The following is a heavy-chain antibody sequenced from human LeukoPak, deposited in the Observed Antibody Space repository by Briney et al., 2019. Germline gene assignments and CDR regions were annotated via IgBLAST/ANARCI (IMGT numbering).Heavy chain of an antibody. D-gene: IGHD2-21*01. CDR3: AKDIQCTY. CDR1: GFTFSSSA. Sequence: PGGSLRLSCAASGFTFSSSAMTWVRQAPGKGLEWVSLISGSGGNTYYADSVKGRFTISRDSSKNTLYLQMNSLRAEDTAVYYCAKDIQCTYWGQGTLVTVSS. V-gene: IGHV3-23*01. CDR2: ISGSGGNT. J-gene: IGHJ4*02.